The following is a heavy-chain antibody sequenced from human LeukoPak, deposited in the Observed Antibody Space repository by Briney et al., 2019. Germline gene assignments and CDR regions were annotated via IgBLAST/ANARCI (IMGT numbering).Heavy chain of an antibody. CDR2: ISGSSGST. Sequence: GGSLRLSCAVSGFTFSNYAMSWVRQAPGKGLEWVSSISGSSGSTYYADSVKGRFTISRDNSKNTLDLQMNSLRAEDTALYYCVRDYYFDYWGQGTLVTVSS. CDR1: GFTFSNYA. J-gene: IGHJ4*02. CDR3: VRDYYFDY. V-gene: IGHV3-23*01.